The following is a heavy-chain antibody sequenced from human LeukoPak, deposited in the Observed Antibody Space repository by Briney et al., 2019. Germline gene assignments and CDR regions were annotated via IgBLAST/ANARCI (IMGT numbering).Heavy chain of an antibody. V-gene: IGHV1-18*01. CDR2: ISAYNGNT. CDR3: ARDFRDPNIVVVPAAMARCDAFDI. J-gene: IGHJ3*02. CDR1: GYTFTSYG. D-gene: IGHD2-2*01. Sequence: ASVKVSCKASGYTFTSYGISWVRQAPGQGLEWMGWISAYNGNTNYAQKLQGRVTMTTDTPTSTAYMELRSLRSDDTAVYYCARDFRDPNIVVVPAAMARCDAFDIWGQGTMVTVSS.